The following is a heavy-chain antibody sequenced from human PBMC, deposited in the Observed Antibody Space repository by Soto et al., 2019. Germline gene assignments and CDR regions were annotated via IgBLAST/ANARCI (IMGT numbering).Heavy chain of an antibody. V-gene: IGHV1-69*13. CDR2: IIPIFGTA. Sequence: ASLKVSCKASGGTFSSYAISWVRQAPGQGLEWMGGIIPIFGTANYAQKFQGRVTITADESTSTAYMELSSLRSEDTAVYYCARARYYYDSRAFWFDPWGQGTLVTVS. CDR1: GGTFSSYA. J-gene: IGHJ5*02. CDR3: ARARYYYDSRAFWFDP. D-gene: IGHD3-22*01.